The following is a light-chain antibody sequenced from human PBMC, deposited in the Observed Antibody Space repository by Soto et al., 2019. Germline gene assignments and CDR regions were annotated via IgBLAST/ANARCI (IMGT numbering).Light chain of an antibody. CDR3: QQYGSSPST. J-gene: IGKJ1*01. V-gene: IGKV3-15*01. CDR2: GAS. CDR1: QSFSNN. Sequence: EIVMTQSPATLSVSPGERATLSCRASQSFSNNLAWYQQKPGQAPRLLLYGASTRATGIPARFSGSGSGTEFTLTISSLQSEDFAVYYCQQYGSSPSTFGQGTKV.